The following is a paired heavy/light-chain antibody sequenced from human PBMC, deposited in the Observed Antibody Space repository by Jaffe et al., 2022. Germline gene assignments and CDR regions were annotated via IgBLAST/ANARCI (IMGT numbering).Heavy chain of an antibody. CDR2: IYDTGST. D-gene: IGHD1-26*01. CDR1: GGSIRSSNW. V-gene: IGHV4-4*02. J-gene: IGHJ3*01. Sequence: QVRLQESGPGLVKPSETLSLTCDVSGGSIRSSNWWSWVRQTPGRGLEWIGEIYDTGSTNYNPSLKGRVSISLDESKNQFSLKLTSVTAADTAVYFCAKLLHRYFSYAFDLWGQGTMVTVSS. CDR3: AKLLHRYFSYAFDL.
Light chain of an antibody. V-gene: IGKV3-11*01. CDR1: QSISSY. CDR2: DAS. Sequence: EIVLTQSPATLSLSPGESATLSCRASQSISSYLAWYQQKPGQAPRLLIYDASNRATGIPARFSGSGSGTDFTLTISSLEPEDFALYYCQQRSASITFGQGTRLEIK. CDR3: QQRSASIT. J-gene: IGKJ5*01.